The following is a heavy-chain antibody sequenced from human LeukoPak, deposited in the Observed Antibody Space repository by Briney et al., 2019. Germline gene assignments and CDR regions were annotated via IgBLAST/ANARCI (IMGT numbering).Heavy chain of an antibody. CDR3: ARGHDYGGNSNWFDP. CDR2: ISYDGSNK. Sequence: QPGGSLRLSCAASGFTFSSYAMHWVRQAPGKGLEWVAVISYDGSNKYYADSVKGRFTISRDNSKNTLYLQMNSLRAEDTAVYYCARGHDYGGNSNWFDPWGQGTLVTVSS. J-gene: IGHJ5*02. V-gene: IGHV3-30-3*01. CDR1: GFTFSSYA. D-gene: IGHD4-23*01.